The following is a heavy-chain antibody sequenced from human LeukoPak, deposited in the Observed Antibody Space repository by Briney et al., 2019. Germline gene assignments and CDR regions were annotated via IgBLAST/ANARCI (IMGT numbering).Heavy chain of an antibody. V-gene: IGHV3-23*01. CDR2: ISGSGGST. CDR3: ANILAYCGGDCYLPFDY. J-gene: IGHJ4*02. D-gene: IGHD2-21*02. Sequence: GGSLRLSCAASGFSFSSYAMSWVRQAPGKGLEWVSAISGSGGSTYYADSVKGRFTISRDNSKNTLYLQMNSLRAEDTAVYYCANILAYCGGDCYLPFDYWGQGTLVTVSS. CDR1: GFSFSSYA.